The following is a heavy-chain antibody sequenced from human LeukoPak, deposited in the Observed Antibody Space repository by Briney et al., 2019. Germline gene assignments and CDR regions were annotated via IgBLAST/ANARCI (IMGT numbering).Heavy chain of an antibody. CDR1: GFTFSSYD. Sequence: GGSLRLSCAASGFTFSSYDMHWVRQAPGKGLEWVAVITYDRNNKLYADSVKGRFSISRDNSKNTLSLQMHSLRAEDTAVYYCAREDCSGGSCYSLSLTPVFHVFDIWGQGTMVTVSS. V-gene: IGHV3-30*03. CDR3: AREDCSGGSCYSLSLTPVFHVFDI. J-gene: IGHJ3*02. D-gene: IGHD2-15*01. CDR2: ITYDRNNK.